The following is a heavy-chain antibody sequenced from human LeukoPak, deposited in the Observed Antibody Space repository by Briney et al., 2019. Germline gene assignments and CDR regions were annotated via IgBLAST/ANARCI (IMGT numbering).Heavy chain of an antibody. Sequence: GGSLRLSCAASGFTFSSYAMHWVRQAPGKGLEWVAVMSYDGSDKYYADSVKGRFTISRDNSKNMLYLQMNSLRAEDTALYYCARVGEASRDYDVSGYNPLGSYFDYWGQGTLVTVSS. CDR1: GFTFSSYA. J-gene: IGHJ4*02. CDR3: ARVGEASRDYDVSGYNPLGSYFDY. D-gene: IGHD3-22*01. CDR2: MSYDGSDK. V-gene: IGHV3-30-3*01.